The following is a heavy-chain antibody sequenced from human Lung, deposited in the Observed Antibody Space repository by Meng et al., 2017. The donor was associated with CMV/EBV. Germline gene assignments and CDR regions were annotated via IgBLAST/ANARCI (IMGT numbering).Heavy chain of an antibody. J-gene: IGHJ4*02. CDR1: GYTFTDYY. V-gene: IGHV1-2*02. Sequence: SVXVSXXASGYTFTDYYLHWVRQAPGQGLEWMAWINVYSGGTNSAQKFQGRVALTRDTSIRTAYMELSSLRSDDTAVYYCARVYCGGDCSVDYWGQGMLVTVSS. CDR2: INVYSGGT. D-gene: IGHD2-21*01. CDR3: ARVYCGGDCSVDY.